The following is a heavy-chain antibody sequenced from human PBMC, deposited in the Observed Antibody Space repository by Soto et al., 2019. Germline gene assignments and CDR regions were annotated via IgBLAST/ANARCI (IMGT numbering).Heavy chain of an antibody. Sequence: SETLSLTCTVSGGSISSSSYYWGWIRQPPGKGLEWIGSIYYSGSTYYNPSLKSRVTISVDTSKNQFSLKLSSVTAADTAVYYCARAMITFGGVILSMDVWGQGTTNTVSS. D-gene: IGHD3-16*01. J-gene: IGHJ6*02. CDR3: ARAMITFGGVILSMDV. V-gene: IGHV4-39*01. CDR1: GGSISSSSYY. CDR2: IYYSGST.